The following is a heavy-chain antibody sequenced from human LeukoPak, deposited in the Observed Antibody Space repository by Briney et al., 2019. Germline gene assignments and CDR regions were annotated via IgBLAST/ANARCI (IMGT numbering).Heavy chain of an antibody. J-gene: IGHJ4*02. V-gene: IGHV4-34*01. CDR2: INHDGST. CDR1: GGSFSGYY. CDR3: ARGISNYDHYFDY. D-gene: IGHD4-11*01. Sequence: SETLSLTCAVYGGSFSGYYWTWIRQPPGKGLEWIGEINHDGSTNYNPSLKSRVTISVDTSKNQFSLKLSSVTAADTAVYYCARGISNYDHYFDYWGQGTLVTVSS.